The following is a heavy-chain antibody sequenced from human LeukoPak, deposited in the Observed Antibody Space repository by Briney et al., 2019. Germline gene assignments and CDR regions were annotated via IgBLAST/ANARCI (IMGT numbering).Heavy chain of an antibody. J-gene: IGHJ4*02. V-gene: IGHV3-64*01. CDR1: GFTLSGYV. D-gene: IGHD5-12*01. CDR3: ARENPQGGSDY. Sequence: GGSLRLSCAASGFTLSGYVMHWVRQAPGKGPESVSAISPDGGSTYYANSVKGRFTISRDNSKNTLYLQMGSLTTEDMAVYYCARENPQGGSDYWGQGTLVTVSS. CDR2: ISPDGGST.